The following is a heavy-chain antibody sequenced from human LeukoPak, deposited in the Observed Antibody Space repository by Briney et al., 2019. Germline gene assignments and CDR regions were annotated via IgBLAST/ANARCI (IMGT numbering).Heavy chain of an antibody. CDR1: GFTFSSYA. J-gene: IGHJ4*02. Sequence: PGGSLRLSCAASGFTFSSYAMSWVRQAPGKGLEWVSVISGSGGSTYYADSVKGRFTISRDNSKNTLYLEMNSLRAEDTAVYYCARSGPHLGFGYWGQGTLVTVSS. D-gene: IGHD3-16*01. CDR3: ARSGPHLGFGY. CDR2: ISGSGGST. V-gene: IGHV3-23*01.